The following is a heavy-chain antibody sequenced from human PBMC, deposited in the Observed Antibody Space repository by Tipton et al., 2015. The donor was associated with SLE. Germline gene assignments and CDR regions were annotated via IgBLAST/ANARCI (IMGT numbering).Heavy chain of an antibody. CDR2: IYTSGST. V-gene: IGHV4-4*09. CDR3: ARGADYYDSSGYRH. J-gene: IGHJ4*02. CDR1: GGSISSHY. Sequence: TLSLTCTVSGGSISSHYWSWIRQPAGKGLEWIGYIYTSGSTNYNPSLKSRVTISVDTSKNQFSLKLRSVTAADTAVYYCARGADYYDSSGYRHWGQGTLVTVSS. D-gene: IGHD3-22*01.